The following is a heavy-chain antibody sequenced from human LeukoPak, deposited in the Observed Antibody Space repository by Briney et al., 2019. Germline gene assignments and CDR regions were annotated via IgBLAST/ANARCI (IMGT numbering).Heavy chain of an antibody. CDR2: IYHSGSS. CDR1: GGAISGYY. V-gene: IGHV4-59*01. CDR3: AREGSSGSYNY. Sequence: SETLSLTCTVSGGAISGYYWSWIRPPPGKGLEWIGYIYHSGSSNYNPSLKSRVTISVDTSKNQFSLKLTSVTAADTAVYYCAREGSSGSYNYWGQGALVTVSS. J-gene: IGHJ4*02. D-gene: IGHD1-26*01.